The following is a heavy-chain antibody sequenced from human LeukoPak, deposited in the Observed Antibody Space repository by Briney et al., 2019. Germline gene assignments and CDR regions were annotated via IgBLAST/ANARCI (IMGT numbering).Heavy chain of an antibody. V-gene: IGHV4-30-4*07. Sequence: PSETLSLTCGVSSVSISGGGSCWNWIRQPPGKGLEWIGYICYSGITYYNPSLKSRVTISLDTSNNQFSLHLSSVTAADTAVYYCARQVGRGTQVYYMDVWGKGTTVTVFS. CDR2: ICYSGIT. CDR3: ARQVGRGTQVYYMDV. J-gene: IGHJ6*03. D-gene: IGHD3-16*01. CDR1: SVSISGGGSC.